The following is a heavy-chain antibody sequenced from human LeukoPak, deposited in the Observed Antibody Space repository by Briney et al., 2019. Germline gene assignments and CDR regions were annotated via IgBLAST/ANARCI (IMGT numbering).Heavy chain of an antibody. V-gene: IGHV3-20*04. CDR3: ARDLRLTYYYYMDV. D-gene: IGHD3-16*01. J-gene: IGHJ6*03. CDR1: GFTFDDYG. CDR2: INWNGGST. Sequence: GGSLRLSCAASGFTFDDYGMSWVRQAPGKGLEWVSGINWNGGSTGYADSVKGLFTISRDNAKNSLYLQMNSLRAEDTALYYCARDLRLTYYYYMDVRGKGTTVTVSS.